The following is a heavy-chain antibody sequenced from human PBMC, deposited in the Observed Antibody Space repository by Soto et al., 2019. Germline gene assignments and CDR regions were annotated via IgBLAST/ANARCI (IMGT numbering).Heavy chain of an antibody. J-gene: IGHJ4*02. V-gene: IGHV3-74*01. CDR2: ISGDGVTT. CDR3: AREYYGLLTGYYTDY. D-gene: IGHD3-9*01. CDR1: GFPFSSYW. Sequence: DVQLVESGGDLVQRGGSLRLSCAASGFPFSSYWMHWVRHTPGKGLDWVARISGDGVTTYYADSVTGRFTVSRDNAKNTLSLQISGLRAVDTAVYYCAREYYGLLTGYYTDYWGQGTLVSVSS.